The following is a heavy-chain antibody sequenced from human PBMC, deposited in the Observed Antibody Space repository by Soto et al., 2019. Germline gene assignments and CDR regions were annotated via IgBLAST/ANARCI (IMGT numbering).Heavy chain of an antibody. D-gene: IGHD6-13*01. CDR3: ARTAAAGKYYYGVDV. J-gene: IGHJ6*02. V-gene: IGHV4-59*01. CDR2: IYYSGST. Sequence: SETLSLTCTVSGGSISSYYWSWIRQPPGKGLEWIGYIYYSGSTNYNPSLKSRVTISVDTSKNQFSLKLSSVTAADTAVYYCARTAAAGKYYYGVDVWGQGTTVTVSS. CDR1: GGSISSYY.